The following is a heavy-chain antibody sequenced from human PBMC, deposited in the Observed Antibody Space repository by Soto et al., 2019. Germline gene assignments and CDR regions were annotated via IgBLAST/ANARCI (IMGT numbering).Heavy chain of an antibody. CDR3: ARTQKIAVAGYYFDY. CDR1: GFTVSSNY. CDR2: IYSGGST. V-gene: IGHV3-53*01. Sequence: PGGSLRLSCAASGFTVSSNYMSWVRQAPGKGLEWVSVIYSGGSTYYADSVKGRFTISRDNSKNTLYLQMNSLRAEDTAVYYCARTQKIAVAGYYFDYWGQGTLVTSPQ. D-gene: IGHD6-19*01. J-gene: IGHJ4*02.